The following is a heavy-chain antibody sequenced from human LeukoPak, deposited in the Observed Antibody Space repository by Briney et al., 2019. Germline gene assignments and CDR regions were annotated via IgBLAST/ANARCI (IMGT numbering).Heavy chain of an antibody. D-gene: IGHD5-18*01. CDR1: GFTFSSYA. CDR2: ISYDGSNK. Sequence: GGSLRLSCAASGFTFSSYAMHWVRQAPGKGLEWVAVISYDGSNKYYADSVKGRFTISRDNSKNTLYLQMNSLRAEDTAVYYCARATDTAMVSFDYWGQGTLVTVSS. V-gene: IGHV3-30-3*01. J-gene: IGHJ4*02. CDR3: ARATDTAMVSFDY.